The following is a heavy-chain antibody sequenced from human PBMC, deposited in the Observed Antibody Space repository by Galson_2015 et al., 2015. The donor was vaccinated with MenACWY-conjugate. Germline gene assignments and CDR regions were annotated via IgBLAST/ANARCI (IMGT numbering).Heavy chain of an antibody. CDR3: AKTASTYYDFCAAD. D-gene: IGHD3-3*01. CDR2: ISGSTGAT. CDR1: GFTFRNYA. V-gene: IGHV3-23*01. Sequence: SLRLSCAASGFTFRNYAMTWVRQAPGKGLEWVSAISGSTGATYYADSVKGRFTISRDNSKNTLSLQMNSLRADDTAVYYCAKTASTYYDFCAADWGQGILVTVSS. J-gene: IGHJ4*02.